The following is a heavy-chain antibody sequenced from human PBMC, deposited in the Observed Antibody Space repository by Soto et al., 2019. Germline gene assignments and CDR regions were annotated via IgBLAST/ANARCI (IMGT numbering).Heavy chain of an antibody. J-gene: IGHJ5*02. CDR1: GFTVSSNY. V-gene: IGHV3-53*02. CDR3: ARERDGHNPKWCDL. Sequence: EVQVVETGGGLIQPGGSLRLSCAVSGFTVSSNYMSWVRQPPGKGPEWVSDIYSGGSTYYADSVKGRFTISRDNSKNTLYLQMNSLRAEDTAVYYCARERDGHNPKWCDLWGQGTLVTVSS. CDR2: IYSGGST.